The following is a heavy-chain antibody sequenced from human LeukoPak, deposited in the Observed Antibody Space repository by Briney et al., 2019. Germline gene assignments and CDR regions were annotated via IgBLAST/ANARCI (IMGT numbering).Heavy chain of an antibody. CDR1: GFTFSSYA. V-gene: IGHV3-23*01. CDR2: ISGSGGST. D-gene: IGHD3-22*01. J-gene: IGHJ4*02. CDR3: DLDYYDSSGYPPGGY. Sequence: GGSLRLSCAASGFTFSSYAIHWVRQAPGKGLEWVSAISGSGGSTYYADSVKGRFTISRDNSKNTLYLQMNSLRAEDTAVYYCDLDYYDSSGYPPGGYWGQGTLVTVSS.